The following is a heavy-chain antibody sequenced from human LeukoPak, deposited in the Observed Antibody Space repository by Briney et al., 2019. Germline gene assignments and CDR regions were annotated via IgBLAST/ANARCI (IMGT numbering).Heavy chain of an antibody. CDR1: GGSISSYY. Sequence: SETLSLTCTVSGGSISSYYGSWIRQPAGKGLEWIGRIYTSGSTNYNPSLKSRATTSVATSKNHFSLKLSSLTAAAPAVYYCARGVEYCGGDCYSKFAYWGQGTLVTVSS. CDR3: ARGVEYCGGDCYSKFAY. V-gene: IGHV4-4*07. CDR2: IYTSGST. D-gene: IGHD2-21*01. J-gene: IGHJ4*02.